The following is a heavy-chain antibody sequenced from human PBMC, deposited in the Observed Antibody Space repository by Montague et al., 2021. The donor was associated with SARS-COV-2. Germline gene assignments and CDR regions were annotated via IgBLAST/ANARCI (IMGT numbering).Heavy chain of an antibody. J-gene: IGHJ4*02. CDR3: ARVPNGRHDN. D-gene: IGHD2-8*01. V-gene: IGHV4-39*01. Sequence: SETLSLTCTVSGGSISNGGYYCSWIRQHPGKGLEWVASIFYKGNTYYNPSLRSRFTISINTSKNQFFLRVASVTAADTAVYYCARVPNGRHDNWGPGALVTVSS. CDR2: IFYKGNT. CDR1: GGSISNGGYY.